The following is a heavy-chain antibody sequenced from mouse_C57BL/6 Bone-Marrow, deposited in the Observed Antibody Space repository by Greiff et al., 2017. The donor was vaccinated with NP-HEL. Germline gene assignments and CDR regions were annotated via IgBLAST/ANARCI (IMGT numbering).Heavy chain of an antibody. J-gene: IGHJ1*03. D-gene: IGHD1-3*01. CDR3: ARPGKGGYFDV. Sequence: QVQLQQSGAELVMPGASVKLSCKASGYTFTSYWMHWVKQRPGQGLEWIGEIDPSDSYTNYNQKFKGKSTLTVDKSSSTAYMQLSSLTSEDSAVYYGARPGKGGYFDVWGTGTTVTVSS. V-gene: IGHV1-69*01. CDR2: IDPSDSYT. CDR1: GYTFTSYW.